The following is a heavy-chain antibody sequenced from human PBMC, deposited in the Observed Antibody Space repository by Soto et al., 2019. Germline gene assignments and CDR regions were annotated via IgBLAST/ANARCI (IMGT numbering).Heavy chain of an antibody. V-gene: IGHV3-30*18. CDR2: ISYDGSNK. CDR1: GFTFSSYG. D-gene: IGHD5-18*01. Sequence: QMQLVESGGGVVQPGRSLRLSCAASGFTFSSYGMHWVRQAPGKGLEWVAVISYDGSNKYYADSVKGRFTISRDNSKNTLYLQMNSLRAEDTAVYYCAKDRWIQLWLDPFDYWGQGTLVTVSS. J-gene: IGHJ4*02. CDR3: AKDRWIQLWLDPFDY.